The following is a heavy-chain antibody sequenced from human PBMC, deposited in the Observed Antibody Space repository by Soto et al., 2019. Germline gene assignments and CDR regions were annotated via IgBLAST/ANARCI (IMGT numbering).Heavy chain of an antibody. D-gene: IGHD4-17*01. J-gene: IGHJ4*02. CDR2: IYYSGYT. V-gene: IGHV4-30-4*01. Sequence: QVLLQESGPGLVKPSQTLSLTCTVSGDYFSSADYNWSWIRQPPGKGLEWFGYIYYSGYTYNNPSLKSRLTMSVDTSKNQFFLKLSSVTAADTAVYSCARSSDYVAFDYWGQGTLVTVS. CDR3: ARSSDYVAFDY. CDR1: GDYFSSADYN.